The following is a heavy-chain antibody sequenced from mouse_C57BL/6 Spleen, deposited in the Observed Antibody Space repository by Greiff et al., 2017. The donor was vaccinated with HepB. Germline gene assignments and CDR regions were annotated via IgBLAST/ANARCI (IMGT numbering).Heavy chain of an antibody. J-gene: IGHJ2*01. V-gene: IGHV5-17*01. Sequence: VQLKESGGGLVKPGGSLKLSCAASGFTFSDYGMHWVRQAPEKGLEWVAYISSGSSTIYYADTVKGRFTISRDNAKNTLFLQLTSLRSEDTAMYYCAREELYYFDYWGQGTTLTVSS. CDR3: AREELYYFDY. CDR2: ISSGSSTI. CDR1: GFTFSDYG.